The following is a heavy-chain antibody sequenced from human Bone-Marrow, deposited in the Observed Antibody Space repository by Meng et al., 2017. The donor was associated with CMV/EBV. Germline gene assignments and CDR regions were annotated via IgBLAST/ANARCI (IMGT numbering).Heavy chain of an antibody. CDR3: ARVSARIAARSYYYYGMDV. CDR1: GGTFSSYA. Sequence: SVKVSCKASGGTFSSYAISWVRQAPGQGLEWMGGIIPIFGTANYAQKFQGRVTITTDESTSTAYMELSSLRSEDTAVYYCARVSARIAARSYYYYGMDVWGQGNTVTVSS. D-gene: IGHD6-6*01. CDR2: IIPIFGTA. J-gene: IGHJ6*02. V-gene: IGHV1-69*05.